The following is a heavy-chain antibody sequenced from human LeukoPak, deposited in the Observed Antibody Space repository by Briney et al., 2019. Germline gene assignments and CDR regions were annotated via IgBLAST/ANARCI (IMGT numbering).Heavy chain of an antibody. Sequence: PGGSLRLSCAASGFTFISYGMHWARQAPGKGLEWVAFIRYDGSNKYYADSVKGRFTISRDNSKNTLYLQMNSLRAEDTAVYYCATQSGGWSWGHAFDIWGQGTMVTVSS. D-gene: IGHD6-19*01. CDR2: IRYDGSNK. J-gene: IGHJ3*02. CDR3: ATQSGGWSWGHAFDI. CDR1: GFTFISYG. V-gene: IGHV3-30*02.